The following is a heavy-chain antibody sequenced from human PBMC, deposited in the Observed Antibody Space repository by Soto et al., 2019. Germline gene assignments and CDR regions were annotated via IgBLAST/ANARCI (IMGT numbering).Heavy chain of an antibody. J-gene: IGHJ4*02. D-gene: IGHD3-10*01. CDR2: ISAYNGNT. CDR3: ARVDPGETSPFDH. Sequence: ASVKVSCTASGYRFTSYGISWVRQAPGQGLEWMGWISAYNGNTNYAQKLQGRVTMTTDTSTSTAYMELRSLRSDDTAVYYCARVDPGETSPFDHWGQGTLVTVSS. V-gene: IGHV1-18*01. CDR1: GYRFTSYG.